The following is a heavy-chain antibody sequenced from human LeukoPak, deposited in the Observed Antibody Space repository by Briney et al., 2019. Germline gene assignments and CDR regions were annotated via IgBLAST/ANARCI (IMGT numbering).Heavy chain of an antibody. CDR2: ISSNSNYI. D-gene: IGHD3-22*01. V-gene: IGHV3-21*01. CDR3: ARNSGPTSYYYDTSGYSYLDY. Sequence: GGSLRLSSAASGFTFSNYAMSWVRQAPGKGLEWVSSISSNSNYIYYSDSVKGRFTISRDNAKNSLYLQMDSLRADDTAVYYCARNSGPTSYYYDTSGYSYLDYWGQGTLVTVSS. CDR1: GFTFSNYA. J-gene: IGHJ4*02.